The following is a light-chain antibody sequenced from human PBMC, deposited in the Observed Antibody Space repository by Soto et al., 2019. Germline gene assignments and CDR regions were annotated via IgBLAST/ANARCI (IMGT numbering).Light chain of an antibody. CDR2: DAS. CDR1: QSISIW. J-gene: IGKJ1*01. V-gene: IGKV1-5*01. CDR3: QQYNSHYWT. Sequence: DIQMTQSPSTLSASIGARVTITCRARQSISIWLAWYQLRPGKAPRLLIFDASTLESGVPSRFSGSGSGTEFTLTIGSLQPDDFATYYCQQYNSHYWTFGQGTKVDI.